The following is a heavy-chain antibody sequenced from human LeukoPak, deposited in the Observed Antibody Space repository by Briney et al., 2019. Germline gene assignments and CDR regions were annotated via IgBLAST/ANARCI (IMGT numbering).Heavy chain of an antibody. CDR3: ASGGFGELFPSHHDAFDI. CDR2: IYYSGST. Sequence: SETLSLTCTVSGGSISSYYWSWIRQPPGKGLEWIGYIYYSGSTNYNPSLKSRATISVDTSKNQFSLKLSSVTAADTAVYYCASGGFGELFPSHHDAFDIWGQGTMVTVSS. CDR1: GGSISSYY. V-gene: IGHV4-59*01. D-gene: IGHD3-10*01. J-gene: IGHJ3*02.